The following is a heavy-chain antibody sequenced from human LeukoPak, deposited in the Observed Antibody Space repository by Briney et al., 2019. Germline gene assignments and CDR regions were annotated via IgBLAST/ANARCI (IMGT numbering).Heavy chain of an antibody. CDR2: ISSSSSTI. D-gene: IGHD4-17*01. CDR1: GFTFSDYY. CDR3: ARDRGGTTVTYFVDY. J-gene: IGHJ4*02. Sequence: GGSLRLSCAASGFTFSDYYMSWIRQAPGKGLEWVSYISSSSSTIYYTDSVKGRFTISRDNAKNSLYLQMNSLRAEDTAVYYCARDRGGTTVTYFVDYWGQGTLVTVSS. V-gene: IGHV3-11*04.